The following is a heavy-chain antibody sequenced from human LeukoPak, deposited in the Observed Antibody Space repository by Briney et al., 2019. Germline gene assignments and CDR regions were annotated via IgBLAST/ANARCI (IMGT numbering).Heavy chain of an antibody. D-gene: IGHD2-2*03. CDR1: GGSISSYY. CDR2: IYYSGST. Sequence: SETLSLTGTVSGGSISSYYWTWIRQPPGKGLEWIGYIYYSGSTKYNPSLKSRVTMSVDTSKNRFSLKLSSVTAADTAVYYCARHRGYCSSTSCSYNWFDPWGQGTLVTVSS. V-gene: IGHV4-59*08. CDR3: ARHRGYCSSTSCSYNWFDP. J-gene: IGHJ5*02.